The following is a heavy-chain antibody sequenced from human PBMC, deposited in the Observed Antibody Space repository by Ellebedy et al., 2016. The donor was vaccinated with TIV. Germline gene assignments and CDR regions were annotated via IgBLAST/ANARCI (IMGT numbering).Heavy chain of an antibody. V-gene: IGHV3-53*01. CDR1: GVNVSSNY. CDR3: ARAKRGSYYSAFDI. D-gene: IGHD1-26*01. Sequence: GESLKISXASPGVNVSSNYMRWVRQAPGKGLEWVSIIYSDGSTYYADSVKGRFTLSRDISKNTLFLQMNSLRAEDTAVYYCARAKRGSYYSAFDIWGQGAMVTVSS. CDR2: IYSDGST. J-gene: IGHJ3*02.